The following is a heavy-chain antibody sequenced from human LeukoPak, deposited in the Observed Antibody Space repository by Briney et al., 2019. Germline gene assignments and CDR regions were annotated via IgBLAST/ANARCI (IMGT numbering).Heavy chain of an antibody. CDR2: IYPGDSDT. D-gene: IGHD3-22*01. J-gene: IGHJ4*02. Sequence: GESLKISCKGSGYSFTSYWIGWVRQMPGKGLEWMGIIYPGDSDTRYSPSFQGQVTISADKSISTAYLQWSSLKASDTAMYYCARRPYCYDSSGYYPFDYWGQGTLVTVSS. V-gene: IGHV5-51*01. CDR1: GYSFTSYW. CDR3: ARRPYCYDSSGYYPFDY.